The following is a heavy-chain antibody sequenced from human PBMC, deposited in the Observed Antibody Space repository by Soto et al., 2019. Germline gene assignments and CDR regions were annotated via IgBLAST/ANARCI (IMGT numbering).Heavy chain of an antibody. D-gene: IGHD6-6*01. J-gene: IGHJ3*02. CDR3: AKDPASIAAHDAFDI. CDR1: GFTFSSYW. V-gene: IGHV3-7*03. CDR2: IKQDGSEK. Sequence: EVQLVESGGGLVQPGGSLRLSCAASGFTFSSYWMSWVRQAPGKGLEWVANIKQDGSEKYYVDSVKGRFTISRDNSKNTLYLQMNSLRAEDTAVYYCAKDPASIAAHDAFDIWGQGTMVTVSS.